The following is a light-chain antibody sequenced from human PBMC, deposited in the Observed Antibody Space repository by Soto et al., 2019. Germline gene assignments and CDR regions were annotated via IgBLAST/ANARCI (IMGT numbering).Light chain of an antibody. J-gene: IGKJ1*01. V-gene: IGKV3-20*01. Sequence: EIVLTQSPGTLSLSPVERATLCCRASQSVTSTYLAWYQQKPGQAPRLLIYGASNRATGIPDRFSGSGSGTDFILTISRLEPEDFAVYYCQQYGTSPVTFGQGTKVGVK. CDR3: QQYGTSPVT. CDR2: GAS. CDR1: QSVTSTY.